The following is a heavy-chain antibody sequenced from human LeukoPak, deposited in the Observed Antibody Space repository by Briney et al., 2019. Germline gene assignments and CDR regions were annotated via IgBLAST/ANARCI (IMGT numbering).Heavy chain of an antibody. CDR3: AKDPDYYYYYGMDV. CDR1: GFTFSSYG. J-gene: IGHJ6*02. Sequence: GGSLRLSCAASGFTFSSYGMHWVRQAPGKGLEWVAVISYDGSNNYYADSVKGRFTISRDNSKNTLYLQMNSLRAEDTAVYYCAKDPDYYYYYGMDVWGQGTTVTVSS. CDR2: ISYDGSNN. V-gene: IGHV3-30*18.